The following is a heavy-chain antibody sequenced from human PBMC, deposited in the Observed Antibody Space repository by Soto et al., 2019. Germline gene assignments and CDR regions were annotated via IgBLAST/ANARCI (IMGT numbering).Heavy chain of an antibody. Sequence: GGSLRLSCAASGFTFSSYGMHWVRQAPGKGLEWVAVISYDGSNKYYADSVKGRFTISRDNSKNTLYLQMNSLRAEDTAVYYCAKDSEDGSGSYHGLGYWGQGTLVTVSS. CDR1: GFTFSSYG. CDR3: AKDSEDGSGSYHGLGY. V-gene: IGHV3-30*18. CDR2: ISYDGSNK. J-gene: IGHJ4*02. D-gene: IGHD3-10*01.